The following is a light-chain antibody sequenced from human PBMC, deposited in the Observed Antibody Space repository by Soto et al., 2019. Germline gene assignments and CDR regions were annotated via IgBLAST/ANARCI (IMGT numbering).Light chain of an antibody. CDR2: EVS. Sequence: QSVLTQPASVSGSPGQSITISCTGTSSDVGGYNYVSWYQQHPGKAPKLMIYEVSNRPSGVSNRFSGSKSGNTASLTISGLQAEEEADYYCSSYTGSSTLGVFGTGTKVTVL. CDR1: SSDVGGYNY. CDR3: SSYTGSSTLGV. V-gene: IGLV2-14*01. J-gene: IGLJ1*01.